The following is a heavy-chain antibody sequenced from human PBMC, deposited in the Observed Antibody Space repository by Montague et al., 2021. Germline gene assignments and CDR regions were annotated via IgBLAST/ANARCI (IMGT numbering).Heavy chain of an antibody. D-gene: IGHD1-26*01. CDR1: GFTFSSYA. CDR2: ISYDGSNK. CDR3: ARDPRWEYDAFDI. Sequence: SLRLSCAASGFTFSSYAMHWVRQAPGKGLEWVADISYDGSNKYYADSVKGRFTISRDNSKNTLYLQMNSLRAEDTALFYCARDPRWEYDAFDIWGQGTMVTVSS. J-gene: IGHJ3*02. V-gene: IGHV3-30*04.